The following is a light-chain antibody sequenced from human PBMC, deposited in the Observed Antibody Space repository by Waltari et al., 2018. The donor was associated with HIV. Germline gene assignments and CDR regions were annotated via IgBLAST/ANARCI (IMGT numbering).Light chain of an antibody. J-gene: IGKJ1*01. Sequence: DIVMTQSPDSLAVSLGERATINCKSSQSVLYSSNNKNYLAWYQQKPGQPPKLLIYWASIRESGVPDRFSCSGSGTDFTLTISSLQAEDVAVYYCQQYYTTPRTFGQGTKVEIK. CDR1: QSVLYSSNNKNY. CDR3: QQYYTTPRT. CDR2: WAS. V-gene: IGKV4-1*01.